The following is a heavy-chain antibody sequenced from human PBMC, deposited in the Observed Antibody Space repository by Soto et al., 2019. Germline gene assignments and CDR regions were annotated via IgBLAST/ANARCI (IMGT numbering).Heavy chain of an antibody. CDR2: INSDGSNR. Sequence: PGGSLRLSCAASGFTFSNYAMSWVRQAPGKGLVWVSRINSDGSNRRYADSVQGRFTISRDNAKNTLFLQMNSLRAADTAVYSCARRCNRPNCYGMDVWGQGTTVTVSS. D-gene: IGHD6-6*01. CDR3: ARRCNRPNCYGMDV. CDR1: GFTFSNYA. J-gene: IGHJ6*02. V-gene: IGHV3-74*01.